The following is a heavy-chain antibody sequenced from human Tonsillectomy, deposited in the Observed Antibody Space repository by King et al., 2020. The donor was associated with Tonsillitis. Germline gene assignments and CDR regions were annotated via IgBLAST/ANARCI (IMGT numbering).Heavy chain of an antibody. CDR2: ISSSGRTI. D-gene: IGHD1-14*01. CDR3: ARGPTEYYYYMDV. J-gene: IGHJ6*03. CDR1: GFTFSSYE. V-gene: IGHV3-48*03. Sequence: VQLVESGGGLVQPGGSLRLSCAASGFTFSSYEMNWVRQAPGKGLEWVSYISSSGRTIDYADSVKGRFTISRDNAKNSLYLQMNSLRPEETAVYYCARGPTEYYYYMDVWGKGTTVTVSS.